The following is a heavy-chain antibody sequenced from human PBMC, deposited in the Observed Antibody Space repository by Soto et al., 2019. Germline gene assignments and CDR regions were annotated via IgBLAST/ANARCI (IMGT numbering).Heavy chain of an antibody. CDR1: GYTFTXYG. D-gene: IGHD5-12*01. Sequence: QVQLVQSGAEVKKPGASVXVXXKAXGYTFTXYGISWVRQAPGQGLEWMGWISAYNGNTNYAQKLQGRVTMTTDTSTSTAYMELRSLRSDDTAVYYCARSPQGGYDANYWGQGTLVTVSS. J-gene: IGHJ4*02. CDR3: ARSPQGGYDANY. V-gene: IGHV1-18*01. CDR2: ISAYNGNT.